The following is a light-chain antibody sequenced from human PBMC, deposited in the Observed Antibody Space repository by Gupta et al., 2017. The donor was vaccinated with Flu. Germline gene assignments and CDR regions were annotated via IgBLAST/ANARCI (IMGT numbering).Light chain of an antibody. J-gene: IGLJ3*02. CDR3: GTWYSSMSAWV. V-gene: IGLV1-51*02. Sequence: KGNISRPGSCSKIATNDVTWYHQFAGTVPKLLFYDDDNRPSGIPDRFSASKSGTSATLGITGLQTGEEADYYCGTWYSSMSAWVFGGGTKVTVL. CDR2: DDD. CDR1: CSKIATND.